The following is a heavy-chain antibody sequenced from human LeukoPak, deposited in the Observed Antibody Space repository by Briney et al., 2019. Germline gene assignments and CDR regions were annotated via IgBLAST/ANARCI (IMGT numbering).Heavy chain of an antibody. CDR3: AKNGHGSGSYYPRTKYYFDY. V-gene: IGHV3-23*01. J-gene: IGHJ4*02. Sequence: GGSLRLSCAASGFTVSSYAMNWVRQAPGKGLEWVATISTSGGSTHYADFVKGRFTISRDNSKNTLYLQMNSLRAEDTAVYYCAKNGHGSGSYYPRTKYYFDYWGQGTLVTVSS. CDR2: ISTSGGST. CDR1: GFTVSSYA. D-gene: IGHD3-10*01.